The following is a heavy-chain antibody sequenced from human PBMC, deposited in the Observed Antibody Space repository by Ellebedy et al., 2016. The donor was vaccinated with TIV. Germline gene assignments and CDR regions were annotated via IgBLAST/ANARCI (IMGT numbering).Heavy chain of an antibody. CDR2: INTDGSST. Sequence: PGGSLRLSCAASGFTFSTYWMHWVRQAPGKGLMWVSRINTDGSSTGYADSVKGRFTISRDNAKNTLYLQMNGRRAEDKAVYYWAREVWYPASWGQGTLVTVSS. J-gene: IGHJ4*02. CDR1: GFTFSTYW. V-gene: IGHV3-74*01. D-gene: IGHD6-13*01. CDR3: AREVWYPAS.